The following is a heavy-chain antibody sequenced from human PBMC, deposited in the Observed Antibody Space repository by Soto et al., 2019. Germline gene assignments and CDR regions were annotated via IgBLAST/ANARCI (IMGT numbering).Heavy chain of an antibody. CDR1: GGSISSDY. V-gene: IGHV4-59*01. D-gene: IGHD3-3*01. CDR3: AGSISRRGMDV. J-gene: IGHJ6*02. Sequence: SETLSLTCTVSGGSISSDYWSWIRQPPGKGLEWIGYIYYSGSTHYNPSLKSRVTISVDTSKNQFSLKLSSVTAADTAVYYCAGSISRRGMDVWGQGTTVTVSS. CDR2: IYYSGST.